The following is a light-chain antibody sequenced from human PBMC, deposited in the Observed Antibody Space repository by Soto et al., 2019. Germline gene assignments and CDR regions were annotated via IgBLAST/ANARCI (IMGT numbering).Light chain of an antibody. J-gene: IGKJ5*01. CDR2: GAS. CDR3: QHYVERSPIT. CDR1: QSVSSY. V-gene: IGKV3-20*01. Sequence: DIVLTQSPGTLSLSPGERATLSCRASQSVSSYLAWYQQKPGQAPRLLISGASSRATGIPDRFSGSGSGTDFTLTISRLEPEDFALYYCQHYVERSPITFGQGTRLEV.